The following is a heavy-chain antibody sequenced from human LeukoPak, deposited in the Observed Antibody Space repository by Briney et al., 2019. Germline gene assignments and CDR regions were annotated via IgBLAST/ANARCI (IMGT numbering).Heavy chain of an antibody. CDR3: ASSYYYDSSGYYFARWYFDL. V-gene: IGHV1-69*04. CDR2: IIPILGIA. D-gene: IGHD3-22*01. Sequence: SVKVSCKASGGTFSSYAISWVRQAPGQGLEWMGRIIPILGIANYAQKFQGRVTITADESTSTAYMELSSLRSEDTAVYYCASSYYYDSSGYYFARWYFDLWGRGTLVTVSS. J-gene: IGHJ2*01. CDR1: GGTFSSYA.